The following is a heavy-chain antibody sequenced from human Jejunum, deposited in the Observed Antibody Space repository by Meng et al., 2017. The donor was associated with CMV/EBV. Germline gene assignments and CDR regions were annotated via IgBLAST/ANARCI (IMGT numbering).Heavy chain of an antibody. CDR3: ARDREWGCTSSSCQTNWFDP. D-gene: IGHD2-2*01. V-gene: IGHV4-4*07. Sequence: QLQLQESGPGLVKPSEPLSLTCTVSGGSISNYYWNWVRQPAGKGLEWIGRIYSSGSTNYNPSLKSRVTMSVDTSQNQFSLKLNSVTAADTAVYYCARDREWGCTSSSCQTNWFDPWGQGTLVTVSS. J-gene: IGHJ5*02. CDR1: GGSISNYY. CDR2: IYSSGST.